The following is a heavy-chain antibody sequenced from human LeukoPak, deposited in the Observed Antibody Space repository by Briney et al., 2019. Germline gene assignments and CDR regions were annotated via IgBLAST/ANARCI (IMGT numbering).Heavy chain of an antibody. CDR2: IFSSGPT. V-gene: IGHV3-53*01. CDR3: AISGLGFGEFRGLDY. CDR1: GFNVSNNY. Sequence: PGGSVRLSCAAPGFNVSNNYMNWVRQAPGKGLEWASVIFSSGPTYYADSVKGRFTISRDTSKNALYLQMNSLRAEDTAVYYCAISGLGFGEFRGLDYWGQGTLVTVSS. J-gene: IGHJ4*02. D-gene: IGHD3-10*01.